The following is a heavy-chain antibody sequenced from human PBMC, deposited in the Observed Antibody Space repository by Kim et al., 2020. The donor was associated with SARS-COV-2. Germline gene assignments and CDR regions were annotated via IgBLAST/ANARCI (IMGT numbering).Heavy chain of an antibody. CDR2: ISSNGGST. CDR3: ARGAIYGSGSCGFDY. CDR1: GFTFSSDA. J-gene: IGHJ4*02. V-gene: IGHV3-64*01. D-gene: IGHD3-10*01. Sequence: GGSLRLSCAASGFTFSSDAMHWVRQAPGKGLEYVAAISSNGGSTYYANSVKGRFTISRDNSQNTLYLQMGSMRAEDKAVYDCARGAIYGSGSCGFDYWGQGTLVTVSS.